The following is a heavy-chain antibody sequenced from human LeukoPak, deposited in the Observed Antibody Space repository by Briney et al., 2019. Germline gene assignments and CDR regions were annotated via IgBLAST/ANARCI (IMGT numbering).Heavy chain of an antibody. V-gene: IGHV4-59*01. D-gene: IGHD3-3*01. J-gene: IGHJ4*02. CDR3: ARVSMFGTRYSFDY. CDR2: IYYSGST. CDR1: GGSISSYY. Sequence: SETLSLTCTVSGGSISSYYWSWIRQPPGKGLEWIGYIYYSGSTNHNPSLKSRVTISVDTSKNQFSLKLSSVTAADTAVYYCARVSMFGTRYSFDYWGQGTLVTVSS.